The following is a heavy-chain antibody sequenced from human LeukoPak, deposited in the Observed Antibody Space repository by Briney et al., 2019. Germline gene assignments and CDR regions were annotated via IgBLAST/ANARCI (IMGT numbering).Heavy chain of an antibody. CDR2: IDARSGIT. CDR3: ARDIQQLVLDY. Sequence: GGSLRLSCAASGFTFTIFGFNWVRQAPGKVPEWVSYIDARSGITYYADSVQGRFTISRDNAQESVFLQMNSLRAEDTAVYYCARDIQQLVLDYWGQGTLVTVSS. D-gene: IGHD6-13*01. J-gene: IGHJ4*02. V-gene: IGHV3-48*01. CDR1: GFTFTIFG.